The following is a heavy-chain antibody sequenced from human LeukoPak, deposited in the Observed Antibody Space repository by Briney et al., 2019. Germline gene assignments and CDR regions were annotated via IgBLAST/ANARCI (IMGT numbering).Heavy chain of an antibody. CDR2: MFYTGSG. V-gene: IGHV4-59*08. J-gene: IGHJ3*02. CDR3: ASRSGSFSDALDI. CDR1: GGSINNYY. D-gene: IGHD3-10*01. Sequence: SETLSLTCTVSGGSINNYYWNWIRQPPGKGLEWIGYMFYTGSGNYNPSLKSRVTMSVDTSKNQFSLKLSSVTAADTAVYYCASRSGSFSDALDIWGQGTLVTVSS.